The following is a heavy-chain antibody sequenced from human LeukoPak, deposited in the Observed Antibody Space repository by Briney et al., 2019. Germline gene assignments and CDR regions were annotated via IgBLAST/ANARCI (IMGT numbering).Heavy chain of an antibody. D-gene: IGHD2-8*01. CDR2: IKPDGSAQ. J-gene: IGHJ4*02. V-gene: IGHV3-7*03. CDR1: GFTFSRHW. CDR3: TKEEWFRFDY. Sequence: PGGSLRLSCAASGFTFSRHWMTWVRQAPGKGLEWVAKIKPDGSAQFYVDSVRCRFTISKDNAKNSLYLQMNGLTIEDTAIYYCTKEEWFRFDYWGQGNLVTVAS.